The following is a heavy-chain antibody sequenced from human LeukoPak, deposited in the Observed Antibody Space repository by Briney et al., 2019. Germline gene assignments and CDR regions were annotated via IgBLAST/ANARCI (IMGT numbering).Heavy chain of an antibody. Sequence: GGSLRLSCAASGFTFSSYGMHWVRQAPGKGLEWVAVIWYDGSNKYYADSVKGRFTISRDNSKNTLYLQMNSLRAEDTAVYYCAIDLSSGYLDYWGQGTLVTVSS. J-gene: IGHJ4*02. V-gene: IGHV3-30*02. CDR3: AIDLSSGYLDY. D-gene: IGHD3-22*01. CDR1: GFTFSSYG. CDR2: IWYDGSNK.